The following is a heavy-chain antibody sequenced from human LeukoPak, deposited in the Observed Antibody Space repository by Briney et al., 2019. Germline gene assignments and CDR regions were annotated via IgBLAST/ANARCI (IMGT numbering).Heavy chain of an antibody. CDR2: ISSSSSYI. D-gene: IGHD3-22*01. V-gene: IGHV3-21*01. CDR1: GFTFSSYS. J-gene: IGHJ3*01. CDR3: ARDSQYYYDSSGYKF. Sequence: PGGFLRLSCAASGFTFSSYSMNWVRQAPGKGLEWVSSISSSSSYIYYADSVKGRFTISRDNAKNSLYLQMNSLRAEDTAVYYCARDSQYYYDSSGYKFWGQGTMVTVSS.